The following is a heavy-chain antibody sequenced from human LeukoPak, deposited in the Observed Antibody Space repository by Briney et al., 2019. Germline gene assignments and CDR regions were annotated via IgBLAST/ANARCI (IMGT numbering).Heavy chain of an antibody. CDR3: ARDHDGYDI. CDR1: GFSVRATGVD. V-gene: IGHV2-5*02. Sequence: SGPTLVKPTQTLTLTCTLSGFSVRATGVDVGWMRQAPGKALEWLGLIYWDDDKRYSPSLENRLTITKDTSKNQVVLMMTNMEHVDTGTYYCARDHDGYDIWGQGTMVTVSS. J-gene: IGHJ3*02. CDR2: IYWDDDK.